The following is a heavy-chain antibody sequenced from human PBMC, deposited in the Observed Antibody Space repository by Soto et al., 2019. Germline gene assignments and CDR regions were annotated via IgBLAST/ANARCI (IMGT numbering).Heavy chain of an antibody. J-gene: IGHJ4*02. CDR3: ARDYFLTYFDH. D-gene: IGHD3-10*01. V-gene: IGHV4-59*01. CDR2: VYYSGNI. Sequence: SETLSLTCTVSGGSISCYYWSWIRQPPGKGLEWIGYVYYSGNIKYNPSLKSRVTISVDTSKNQFSLSLSSVTAADTAVYYCARDYFLTYFDHWGQGAQVTVSS. CDR1: GGSISCYY.